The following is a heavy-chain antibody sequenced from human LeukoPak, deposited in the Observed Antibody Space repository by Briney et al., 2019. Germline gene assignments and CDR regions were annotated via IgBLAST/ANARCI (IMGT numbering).Heavy chain of an antibody. CDR3: ARRAAVYCSSTSCYGGYFDY. CDR2: IYYSGST. Sequence: SETLSLTCTVSGGSISSYYWSWIRQPPGKGLEWIGYIYYSGSTNYNPSPKSRVTISVDTSKNQFSLKLSSVTAADTAVYYCARRAAVYCSSTSCYGGYFDYWGQGTLVTVSS. V-gene: IGHV4-59*08. CDR1: GGSISSYY. D-gene: IGHD2-2*01. J-gene: IGHJ4*02.